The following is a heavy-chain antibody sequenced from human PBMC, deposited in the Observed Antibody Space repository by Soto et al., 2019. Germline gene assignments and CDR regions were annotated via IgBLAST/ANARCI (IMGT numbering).Heavy chain of an antibody. V-gene: IGHV1-3*01. D-gene: IGHD2-15*01. J-gene: IGHJ4*02. CDR3: ARVGYCSGGSCYPTFYFDY. CDR1: GYTFTSYA. Sequence: ASVKVSFKASGYTFTSYAMHWVRQAPGQRLEWMGWINAGNGNTKYSQKNQGRVTITRDTSASTAYMELSSLRSEDTAVYYCARVGYCSGGSCYPTFYFDYWGQGTLVTVSS. CDR2: INAGNGNT.